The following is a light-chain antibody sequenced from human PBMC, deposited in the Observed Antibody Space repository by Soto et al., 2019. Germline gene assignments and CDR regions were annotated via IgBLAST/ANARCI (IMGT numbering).Light chain of an antibody. CDR3: QQSYSSPLT. J-gene: IGKJ4*01. CDR1: QTISNY. Sequence: DLQMTQSPSSLSTSVGDRVTITCRASQTISNYLNWCQQKPGEAPQHLIYAASSLRSGVPSRFSGSGSGTDFTLSVSSLQPEDFATYFCQQSYSSPLTFGGGTKVEIK. V-gene: IGKV1-39*01. CDR2: AAS.